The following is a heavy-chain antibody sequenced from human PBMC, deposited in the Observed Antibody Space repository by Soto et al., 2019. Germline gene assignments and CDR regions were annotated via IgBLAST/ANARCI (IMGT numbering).Heavy chain of an antibody. CDR1: GFIFSSYD. D-gene: IGHD2-15*01. Sequence: RGSFRLSCAASGFIFSSYDMNWVRQAPGKGLEWVSYISSNSYTIYYADSVKGRFTISRDNAKNSLYLQMNSLRDEDTAVYYCARESVVVEAKVYYGVDVWGQGTTVTVSS. V-gene: IGHV3-48*02. CDR3: ARESVVVEAKVYYGVDV. J-gene: IGHJ6*02. CDR2: ISSNSYTI.